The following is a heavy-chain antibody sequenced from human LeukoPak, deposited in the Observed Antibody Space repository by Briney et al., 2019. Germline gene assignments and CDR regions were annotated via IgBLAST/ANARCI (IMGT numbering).Heavy chain of an antibody. CDR2: IYYSGST. Sequence: KTSETLSLTCTVSGGSISSYYWSWIRQPPGKGLEWIGYIYYSGSTNYNPSLKSRVTISVDTSKNQFSLKLSSVTAADTAVYYCARRAWGRYDSSGYYTYYFDYWGQGTLVTVSS. CDR1: GGSISSYY. J-gene: IGHJ4*02. CDR3: ARRAWGRYDSSGYYTYYFDY. V-gene: IGHV4-59*01. D-gene: IGHD3-22*01.